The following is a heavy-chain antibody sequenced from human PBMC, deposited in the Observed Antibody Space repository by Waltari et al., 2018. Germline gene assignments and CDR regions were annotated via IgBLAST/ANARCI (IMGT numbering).Heavy chain of an antibody. J-gene: IGHJ4*02. CDR3: ARVRTNDY. V-gene: IGHV3-30-3*01. CDR2: RSYDGSNK. Sequence: QVQLVESGGGVVQTGRSLSLHCAASGFIFSSCAMKWVRQAPGKGREWVAVRSYDGSNKYYADSVKGRFTISRDNSKNTRYLQMNSLRAEDTAVYYCARVRTNDYWGQGTLVTVSS. CDR1: GFIFSSCA.